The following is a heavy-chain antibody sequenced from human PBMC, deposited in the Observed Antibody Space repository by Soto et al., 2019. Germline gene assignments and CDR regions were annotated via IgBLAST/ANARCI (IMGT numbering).Heavy chain of an antibody. D-gene: IGHD6-19*01. Sequence: QLQLQESGSGLVKPSQTLSLTCAVSGGSISSGGYSWSWIRQPPGKGLEWIGYIYHSGSTYYNPSPKSHVTIAVDRSKNQFSLKLSSVTAADTAVYYCARAGGLGAVAADYWGQGTLVTVSS. CDR2: IYHSGST. CDR3: ARAGGLGAVAADY. CDR1: GGSISSGGYS. J-gene: IGHJ4*02. V-gene: IGHV4-30-2*01.